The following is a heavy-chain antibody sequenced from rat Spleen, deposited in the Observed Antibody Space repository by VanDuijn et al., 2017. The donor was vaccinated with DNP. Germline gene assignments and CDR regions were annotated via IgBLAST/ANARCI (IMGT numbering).Heavy chain of an antibody. V-gene: IGHV5-22*01. D-gene: IGHD1-4*01. CDR3: ARGNYPGGAMDA. CDR2: ISYEGTRA. Sequence: EVHLVESGGGLVQPGRSLKLSCAASGFTFSDYYMAWVRQAPKKGLEWVAYISYEGTRANYGDSVKGRSVKGRFTISRDNAKSTLYLQMNSLRSEDTATYYCARGNYPGGAMDAWGQGTSVTVSS. J-gene: IGHJ4*01. CDR1: GFTFSDYY.